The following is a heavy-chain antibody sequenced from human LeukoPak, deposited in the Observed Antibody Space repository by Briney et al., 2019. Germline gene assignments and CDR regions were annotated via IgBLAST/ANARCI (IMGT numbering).Heavy chain of an antibody. V-gene: IGHV4-4*07. Sequence: SETLSLTCTVSGGSISSYYWSWIRQPAGKGLEWIGRIYTSGSTNYNPSLKSRVTISVDTSKNQFSLKLSSVTAADTAVYYCARGGYSYGQGYYYYMDVWGKGTTVTVSS. CDR3: ARGGYSYGQGYYYYMDV. J-gene: IGHJ6*03. D-gene: IGHD5-18*01. CDR1: GGSISSYY. CDR2: IYTSGST.